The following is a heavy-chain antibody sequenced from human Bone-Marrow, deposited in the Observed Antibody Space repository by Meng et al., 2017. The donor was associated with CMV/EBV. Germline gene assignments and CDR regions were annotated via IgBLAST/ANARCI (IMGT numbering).Heavy chain of an antibody. V-gene: IGHV3-7*01. J-gene: IGHJ4*02. CDR3: ASISGWGELDD. CDR2: IKQDGSEK. CDR1: GFTFSSYW. D-gene: IGHD6-19*01. Sequence: GESLKISCAASGFTFSSYWMSWVRQAPGKGLEWVANIKQDGSEKYYVDSVKGRFTISRENANNSLYLQMNSLRAEDTAVYYCASISGWGELDDWGQGTMVTVSS.